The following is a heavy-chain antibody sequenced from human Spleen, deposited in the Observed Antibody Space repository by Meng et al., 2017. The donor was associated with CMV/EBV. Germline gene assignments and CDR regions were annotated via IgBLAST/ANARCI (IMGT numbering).Heavy chain of an antibody. CDR1: GFTFSTYD. J-gene: IGHJ2*01. CDR3: ASNVGVQAWYFDL. Sequence: GESLKISCAASGFTFSTYDMHWVRQPAGKALEWVSAIGIARDTYYSDSVKGRFTISRENARNSLYLQMNSLRAGDTAVYYCASNVGVQAWYFDLWGRGTLVTVSS. D-gene: IGHD1-26*01. V-gene: IGHV3-13*01. CDR2: IGIARDT.